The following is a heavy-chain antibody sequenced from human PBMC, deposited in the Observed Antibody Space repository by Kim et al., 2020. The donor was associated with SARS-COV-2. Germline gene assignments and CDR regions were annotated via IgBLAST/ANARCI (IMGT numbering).Heavy chain of an antibody. J-gene: IGHJ4*02. CDR1: GFTFGDYA. CDR2: IRSKAYGGTT. CDR3: IAVAGGVD. Sequence: GGSLRLSCTASGFTFGDYAMSWVRQAPGKGLEWVGFIRSKAYGGTTEYAASVKGRFTISRDDSKSIAYLQMNSLKTEDTAVYYCIAVAGGVDWGQGTLVTVSS. D-gene: IGHD6-19*01. V-gene: IGHV3-49*04.